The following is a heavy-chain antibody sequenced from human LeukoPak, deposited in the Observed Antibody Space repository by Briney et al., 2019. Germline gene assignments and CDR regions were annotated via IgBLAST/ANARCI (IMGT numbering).Heavy chain of an antibody. Sequence: GGSLRLSCAASGFTFDDYAMHWVRQAPGKGLERVSGISWNSVSIGYADSVKGRFTISRDNAKNSLYLQMNRLRAEDTALYYCAKAEGSSSWSLIDFWGQGTLVTVSS. CDR2: ISWNSVSI. CDR1: GFTFDDYA. D-gene: IGHD6-13*01. CDR3: AKAEGSSSWSLIDF. J-gene: IGHJ4*02. V-gene: IGHV3-9*01.